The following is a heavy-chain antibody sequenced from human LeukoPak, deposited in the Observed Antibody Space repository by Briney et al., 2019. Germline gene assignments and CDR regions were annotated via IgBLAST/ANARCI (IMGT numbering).Heavy chain of an antibody. Sequence: GGSLRLSCAASGFTFSSYSMNWVRQAPGKGLEWVSYISSSSSTIYYADSVKGRFTISRDNAKNSLYLQMNSLRAEDTAVYYCARDFVSRSTEIHYFDYWGQGTLVTVSS. CDR1: GFTFSSYS. D-gene: IGHD1-14*01. CDR3: ARDFVSRSTEIHYFDY. V-gene: IGHV3-48*04. J-gene: IGHJ4*02. CDR2: ISSSSSTI.